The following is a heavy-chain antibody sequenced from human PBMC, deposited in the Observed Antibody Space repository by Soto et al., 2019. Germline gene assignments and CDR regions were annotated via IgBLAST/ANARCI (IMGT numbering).Heavy chain of an antibody. J-gene: IGHJ4*02. V-gene: IGHV5-51*01. D-gene: IGHD3-9*01. Sequence: LGESLKISCKGSGYSFTTYWLGWVRQVPGKGLEWMGIIYPGDSDTRYSPSFQGQVTISADKSISAAYLQWSSLKASDTAMYFCARRRGLVGSFDYWGRGTLVPVSS. CDR3: ARRRGLVGSFDY. CDR1: GYSFTTYW. CDR2: IYPGDSDT.